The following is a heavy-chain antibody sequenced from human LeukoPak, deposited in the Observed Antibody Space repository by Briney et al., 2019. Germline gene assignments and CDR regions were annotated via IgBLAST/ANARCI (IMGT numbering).Heavy chain of an antibody. D-gene: IGHD4-23*01. CDR2: IYYTGST. J-gene: IGHJ3*02. Sequence: PSETLSLTCTVSGGSISHYYWSWIRQPPGKGLEWIGYIYYTGSTNYNPSLKSRVTVSLDTPKNQFSLKLSSVTAADTAMYYCARGGGLYGGDAFDIWGQGTMVTVSS. V-gene: IGHV4-59*01. CDR1: GGSISHYY. CDR3: ARGGGLYGGDAFDI.